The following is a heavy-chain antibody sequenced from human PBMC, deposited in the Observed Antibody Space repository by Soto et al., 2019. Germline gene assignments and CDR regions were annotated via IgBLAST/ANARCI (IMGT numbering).Heavy chain of an antibody. CDR3: ASRTYSRSRFGAFDI. D-gene: IGHD6-13*01. J-gene: IGHJ3*02. CDR2: IYPGDSDT. Sequence: GESLKISCKGSGYSFTSYWIGWVRQMPGKGLEWMGIIYPGDSDTRYSPSFQGQVTISADKSISTAYLQWSSLKASDTAMYYCASRTYSRSRFGAFDIWGQGTMVTVSS. CDR1: GYSFTSYW. V-gene: IGHV5-51*01.